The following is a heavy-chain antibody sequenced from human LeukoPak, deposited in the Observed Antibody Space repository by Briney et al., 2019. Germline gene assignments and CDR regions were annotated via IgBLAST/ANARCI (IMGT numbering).Heavy chain of an antibody. D-gene: IGHD4-23*01. CDR3: ARHGGGSAYHYYGLDV. CDR2: IYYSGST. J-gene: IGHJ6*02. Sequence: SETLSLTCTVSGGSISSGGYYWSWIRQHPGKGLEWIGYIYYSGSTNYNPSLKSRVTISVDTSKNQFSLKLSSVTAADTAVYYCARHGGGSAYHYYGLDVWGQGTTVTVSS. V-gene: IGHV4-61*08. CDR1: GGSISSGGYY.